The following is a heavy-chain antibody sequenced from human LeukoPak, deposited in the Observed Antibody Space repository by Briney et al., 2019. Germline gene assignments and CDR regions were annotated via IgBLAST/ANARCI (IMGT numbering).Heavy chain of an antibody. CDR3: ARGASSSSAIGYYYYYMDV. CDR1: GDSISSGSYY. Sequence: SETLSLTCTVSGDSISSGSYYWSWIRQPAAKGLDWIWRAYTSVTTNHNPHLKCRVTISVDTSKNQFSLKLSSAAAADTAVYYCARGASSSSAIGYYYYYMDVWGKGTTVTVSS. V-gene: IGHV4-61*02. CDR2: AYTSVTT. J-gene: IGHJ6*03. D-gene: IGHD3-16*01.